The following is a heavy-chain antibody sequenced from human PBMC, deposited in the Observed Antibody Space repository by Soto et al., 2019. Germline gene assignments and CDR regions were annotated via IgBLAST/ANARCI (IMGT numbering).Heavy chain of an antibody. J-gene: IGHJ5*02. V-gene: IGHV3-23*01. D-gene: IGHD6-13*01. CDR3: ANWIAAAGIGYLGGFDP. CDR1: GFTFSSYA. Sequence: GGSLRLSCAASGFTFSSYAMSWVRQAPGKGLEWVSAISGSGGSTYYADSVKGRFTISRDNSKNTLYLQMNSLRAEDTAVYYCANWIAAAGIGYLGGFDPWGQGTLVTVSS. CDR2: ISGSGGST.